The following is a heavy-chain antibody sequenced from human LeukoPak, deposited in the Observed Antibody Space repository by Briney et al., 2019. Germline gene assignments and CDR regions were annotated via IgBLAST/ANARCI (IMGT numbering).Heavy chain of an antibody. CDR2: FDPEDGET. J-gene: IGHJ4*02. CDR3: ALRWSDYYDSSGYFDY. V-gene: IGHV1-24*01. CDR1: GYTLTELS. Sequence: ASVKVSCKVSGYTLTELSMHWVRQAPGKGPEWMGGFDPEDGETIYAQKFQGRVTMTEDTSTDTAYMELSSLRSEDTAVYYCALRWSDYYDSSGYFDYWGQGTLVTVSS. D-gene: IGHD3-22*01.